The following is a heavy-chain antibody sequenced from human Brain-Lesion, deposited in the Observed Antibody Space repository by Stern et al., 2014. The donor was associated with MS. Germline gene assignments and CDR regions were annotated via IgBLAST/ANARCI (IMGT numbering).Heavy chain of an antibody. CDR2: ISWNSGTI. Sequence: EVQLGQSGGDLVQPGRSLRLSCAAFGFTFADYAMHWVRQAPGKGLEWVAGISWNSGTIGYADSVKGRFTTSRDNAYSSLYLQMNSLRPEDTALYYCARDITGSSAYFAYWGQGTLVTVSS. J-gene: IGHJ4*02. CDR3: ARDITGSSAYFAY. D-gene: IGHD1-14*01. V-gene: IGHV3-9*01. CDR1: GFTFADYA.